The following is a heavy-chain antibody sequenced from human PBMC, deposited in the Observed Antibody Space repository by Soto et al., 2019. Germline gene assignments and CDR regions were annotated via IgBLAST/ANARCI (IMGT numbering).Heavy chain of an antibody. Sequence: EVQLVESGGVVVQPGGSLRLSCSATGFNLDDYAMHWVRQAPGKGLEWVSLISWDGGSTYYADSVKGRFTISRDNSKNSLYLQMNSLRAEDTALYYCAATPYSSGWYRGDFDYWGQGTLVTVSS. CDR3: AATPYSSGWYRGDFDY. V-gene: IGHV3-43D*04. CDR1: GFNLDDYA. J-gene: IGHJ4*02. D-gene: IGHD6-19*01. CDR2: ISWDGGST.